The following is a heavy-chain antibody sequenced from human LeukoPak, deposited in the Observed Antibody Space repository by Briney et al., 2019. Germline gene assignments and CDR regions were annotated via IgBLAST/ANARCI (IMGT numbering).Heavy chain of an antibody. Sequence: ASVKVSCKASGYTFTSYYMHWVRQAPGQGLEWMEIINPSGGSTSYAQNFQGRVTMTRDTSTSTVYMELSSLRPEDTAVYYCASLQSSGPYYFDYWGQGTLVTVSS. CDR1: GYTFTSYY. CDR3: ASLQSSGPYYFDY. D-gene: IGHD3-22*01. CDR2: INPSGGST. V-gene: IGHV1-46*01. J-gene: IGHJ4*02.